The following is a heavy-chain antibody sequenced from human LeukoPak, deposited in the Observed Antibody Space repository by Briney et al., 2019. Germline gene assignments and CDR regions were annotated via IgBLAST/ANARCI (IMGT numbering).Heavy chain of an antibody. CDR2: ISSSSSYI. CDR3: LPMITFGGVIVN. J-gene: IGHJ4*02. Sequence: GGSLRLSCAASGFTFSSYSMNWVRQAPGKVLEWVSSISSSSSYIYYADSVKSRFTISRDNAKNYLHLQMNSLRAEDTAVYYCLPMITFGGVIVNWGQGTLVTVSS. V-gene: IGHV3-21*01. D-gene: IGHD3-16*02. CDR1: GFTFSSYS.